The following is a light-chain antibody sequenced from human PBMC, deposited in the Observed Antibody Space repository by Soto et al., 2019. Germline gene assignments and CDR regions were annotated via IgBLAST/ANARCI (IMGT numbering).Light chain of an antibody. CDR2: DVS. J-gene: IGKJ1*01. Sequence: IQMTQSPSTLSASVGDRVAITCRASRSIGDWLAWYQQKPGRAPKLLISDVSRLESGVPSRFSGSGSGTEFTLTISSLQTDDFATYYCQQHNNSPWTFGQGTKVEIK. CDR3: QQHNNSPWT. V-gene: IGKV1-5*01. CDR1: RSIGDW.